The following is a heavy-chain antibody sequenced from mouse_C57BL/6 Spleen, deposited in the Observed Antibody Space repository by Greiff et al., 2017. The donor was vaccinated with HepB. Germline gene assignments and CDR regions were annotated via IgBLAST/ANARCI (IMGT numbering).Heavy chain of an antibody. V-gene: IGHV3-6*01. J-gene: IGHJ2*01. CDR2: ISYDGSN. CDR3: ARGFPFDY. CDR1: GYSITSGYY. Sequence: EVKLMESGPGLVKPSQSLSLTCSVTGYSITSGYYWNWIRQFPGNKLEWMGYISYDGSNNYNPSLKNRISITRDTSKNQFFLKLNSVTTEDTATYYCARGFPFDYWGQGTTLTVSS.